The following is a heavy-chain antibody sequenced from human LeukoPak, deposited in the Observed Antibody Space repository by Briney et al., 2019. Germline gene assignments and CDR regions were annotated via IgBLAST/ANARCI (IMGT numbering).Heavy chain of an antibody. CDR1: GFTFSSYP. Sequence: GGSLRLSCAASGFTFSSYPMHWVRQAPGKGLEWVSTISGTGSSTYYADSAKGRFTISRDNSKDTLFLQLNSLTAADTAMYFCAKASVAIPQYCNSWGQGTLVTVSS. CDR2: ISGTGSST. CDR3: AKASVAIPQYCNS. V-gene: IGHV3-23*01. D-gene: IGHD2-2*02. J-gene: IGHJ5*02.